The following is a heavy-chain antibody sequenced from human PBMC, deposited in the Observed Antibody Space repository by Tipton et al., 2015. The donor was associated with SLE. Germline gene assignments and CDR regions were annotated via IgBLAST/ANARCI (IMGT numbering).Heavy chain of an antibody. CDR3: ARGGWFRESWIFGF. CDR2: IYSGGKT. D-gene: IGHD3-10*01. Sequence: SLRLSCVTSGFTVSHNYMIWVRQAPGRGLEWVSIIYSGGKTDYADSVKGRFTVSSGNSMNTLYLQMDNLRDGDTAVYYCARGGWFRESWIFGFWGQGTLVSVSS. CDR1: GFTVSHNY. V-gene: IGHV3-66*01. J-gene: IGHJ4*02.